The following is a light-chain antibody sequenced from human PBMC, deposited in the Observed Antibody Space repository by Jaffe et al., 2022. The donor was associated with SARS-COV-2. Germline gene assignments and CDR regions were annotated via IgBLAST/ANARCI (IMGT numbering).Light chain of an antibody. CDR1: SSDVGAYNY. Sequence: QSALTQPRSVSGSPGQSVTISCTGTSSDVGAYNYVSWYQHHPGKAPKLLISDVSQRPSGVPDRFSGSRSGNTASLTISGLQAEDEADYYCCSYAGRYTFFVFGTGTKVTVL. CDR2: DVS. CDR3: CSYAGRYTFFV. J-gene: IGLJ1*01. V-gene: IGLV2-11*01.